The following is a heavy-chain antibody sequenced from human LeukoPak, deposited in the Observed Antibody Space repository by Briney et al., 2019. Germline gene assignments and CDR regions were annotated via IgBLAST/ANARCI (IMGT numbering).Heavy chain of an antibody. CDR3: ARDGRPLDY. J-gene: IGHJ4*02. CDR2: IKQDGGEK. V-gene: IGHV3-7*03. Sequence: GGSLRLSCADSGITFSSYWMSWVRQAPGKGPEWVANIKQDGGEKYYVDSVKGRFTISRDNAKNSLYLQMNNLRVEDMAVYYCARDGRPLDYWGQGTLVTVSS. CDR1: GITFSSYW.